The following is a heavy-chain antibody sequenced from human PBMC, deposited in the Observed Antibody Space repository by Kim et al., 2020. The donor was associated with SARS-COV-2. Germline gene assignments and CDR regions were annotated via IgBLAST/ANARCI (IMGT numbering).Heavy chain of an antibody. CDR3: ARSYDFWSGYYTDLYYFDY. J-gene: IGHJ4*02. Sequence: ASVKVSCKASGYTFTSYGISWVRQAPGQGLEWMGWISAYNGNTNYAQKLQGRVTMTTDTSTSTAYMELRSLRSDDTAVYYCARSYDFWSGYYTDLYYFDYWGQGTLVTVSS. CDR2: ISAYNGNT. CDR1: GYTFTSYG. V-gene: IGHV1-18*01. D-gene: IGHD3-3*01.